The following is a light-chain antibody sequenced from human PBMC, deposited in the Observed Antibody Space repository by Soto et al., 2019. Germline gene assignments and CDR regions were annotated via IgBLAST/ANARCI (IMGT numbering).Light chain of an antibody. CDR1: SSNIGSNY. CDR2: RNN. CDR3: AAWDDRLSGPV. V-gene: IGLV1-47*01. J-gene: IGLJ2*01. Sequence: QSVLTQPPSASGTPGQRVTISCSGSSSNIGSNYVYWYQQLPGTAPKLLIYRNNQRPSGVPDRFSGSKSGTSASLAISELRSEDEADYYCAAWDDRLSGPVFGGGTKLTVL.